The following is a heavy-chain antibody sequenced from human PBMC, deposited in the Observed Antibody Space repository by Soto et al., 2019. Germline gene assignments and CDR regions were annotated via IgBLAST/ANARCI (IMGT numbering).Heavy chain of an antibody. Sequence: GGSLRLSCAASGFTFSSYAMHWVRQAPGKGLEWVAVISYDGSNKYYADSVKGRFTISRDNSKNTLYLQMNSLRAEDTAVYYCARGHRLGYYYYGMDVWGQGTTVTVSS. D-gene: IGHD6-25*01. CDR3: ARGHRLGYYYYGMDV. CDR2: ISYDGSNK. J-gene: IGHJ6*02. V-gene: IGHV3-30-3*01. CDR1: GFTFSSYA.